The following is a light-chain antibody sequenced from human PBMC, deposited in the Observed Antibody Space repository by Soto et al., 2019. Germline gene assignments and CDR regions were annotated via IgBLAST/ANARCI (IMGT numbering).Light chain of an antibody. Sequence: EIVLTQSPGTLSLSPGERATLSCRASQRVGSSYLAWYQHKPDQAPRLLIYGASGRATGTPDRFSGSGSGTDFSLTISRLEPEDFAVYYCQQRSSWPPTITFGQGTRLEIK. CDR2: GAS. J-gene: IGKJ5*01. CDR1: QRVGSSY. V-gene: IGKV3D-20*02. CDR3: QQRSSWPPTIT.